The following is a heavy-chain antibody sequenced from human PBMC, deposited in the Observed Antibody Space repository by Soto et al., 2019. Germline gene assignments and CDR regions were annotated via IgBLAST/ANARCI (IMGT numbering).Heavy chain of an antibody. J-gene: IGHJ4*02. CDR1: GGSISSGDYY. CDR2: IYYSGST. Sequence: SETLSLTCTVSGGSISSGDYYWSWIRQPPGKGLEWIGYIYYSGSTYYNPSLKSRVTISVDTSKNQFSLKLSSVTAADTAVYYCASSVDIVATRLDYWGQGTLVTVSS. CDR3: ASSVDIVATRLDY. D-gene: IGHD5-12*01. V-gene: IGHV4-30-4*01.